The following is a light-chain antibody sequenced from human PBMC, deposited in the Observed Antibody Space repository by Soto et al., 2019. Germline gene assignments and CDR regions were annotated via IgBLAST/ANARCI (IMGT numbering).Light chain of an antibody. J-gene: IGLJ3*02. Sequence: QSALTQPPSASGSRGQSVTISCTGTSSDVGGYNYVSWYQQHPGKAPKLMIYEVSKRPSGVPDRFSGSKSGNTASLTVSGPQPEDEADYYCSSYAGSNNLGVFGGGTKLTVL. CDR3: SSYAGSNNLGV. CDR2: EVS. CDR1: SSDVGGYNY. V-gene: IGLV2-8*01.